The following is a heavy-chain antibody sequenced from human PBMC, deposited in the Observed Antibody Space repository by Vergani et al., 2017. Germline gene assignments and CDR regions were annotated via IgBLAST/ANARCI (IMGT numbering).Heavy chain of an antibody. CDR3: AKGGLQWLDYDAFDI. D-gene: IGHD6-19*01. CDR1: GFTFDDYA. Sequence: EVQLVESGGGLVQPGRSLRLSCAASGFTFDDYAMHWVRQAPGKGLEWVSGISWNSGSIGYADSVTGRFTISRDNAKNSLYLQMNSLRAEDTALYYCAKGGLQWLDYDAFDIWGQGTMVTVSS. V-gene: IGHV3-9*01. J-gene: IGHJ3*02. CDR2: ISWNSGSI.